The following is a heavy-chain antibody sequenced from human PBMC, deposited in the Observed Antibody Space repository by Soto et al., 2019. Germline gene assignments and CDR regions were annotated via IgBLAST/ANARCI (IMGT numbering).Heavy chain of an antibody. Sequence: PGESLKISCKGSGYSFTSYWIAWVRQMPGKGLECMGIIYPGDSDTRYSPSFEGQVTISADKSINTAYLQWSSLKASDSAMYYCAGPFDTSGWYDHWGQGTLVTVSS. CDR2: IYPGDSDT. J-gene: IGHJ5*02. CDR1: GYSFTSYW. V-gene: IGHV5-51*01. D-gene: IGHD6-19*01. CDR3: AGPFDTSGWYDH.